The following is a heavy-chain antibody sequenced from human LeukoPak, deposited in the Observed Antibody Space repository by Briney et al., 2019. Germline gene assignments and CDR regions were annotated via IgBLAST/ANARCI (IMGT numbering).Heavy chain of an antibody. Sequence: ASVKVSCKASGYTFTGYYMHWVRQAPGQGLEWMGWINPNSGGTNYAQKFQGSVTMTRDTSISTAYMELSRLRSDDTAVYYCARDREYSSGWPYYYYYYGMDVWGQGTTVTVSS. CDR2: INPNSGGT. CDR1: GYTFTGYY. CDR3: ARDREYSSGWPYYYYYYGMDV. V-gene: IGHV1-2*02. D-gene: IGHD6-19*01. J-gene: IGHJ6*02.